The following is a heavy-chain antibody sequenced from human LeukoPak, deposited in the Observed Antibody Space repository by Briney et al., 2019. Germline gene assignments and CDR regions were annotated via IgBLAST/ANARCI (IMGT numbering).Heavy chain of an antibody. CDR3: ARRGHYDSSGYYGLDY. J-gene: IGHJ4*02. CDR1: GFTFSSYG. V-gene: IGHV3-33*01. Sequence: GGSLRLSCAASGFTFSSYGMHWVRQAPGKGLEWVAVIWNDGSNKYYADSVKGRFTISRDNSKNTLYLQMNSLRAEDTAVYYCARRGHYDSSGYYGLDYWGQGTLVTVPS. CDR2: IWNDGSNK. D-gene: IGHD3-22*01.